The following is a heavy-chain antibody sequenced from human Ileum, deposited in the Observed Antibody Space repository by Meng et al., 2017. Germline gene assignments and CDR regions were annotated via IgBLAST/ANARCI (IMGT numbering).Heavy chain of an antibody. D-gene: IGHD7-27*01. CDR3: AREHWGSLDY. Sequence: GRLEGWGPGLARVSTKLSCNCCGSDGSGGSSGYRWGWIGQPPGKALWWIGYASTNYNPPLKRRITISVDTSNNQFSLKLTSVTAADTAVYYCAREHWGSLDYWGQGVLVTVSS. CDR1: DGSGGSSGYR. CDR2: AST. V-gene: IGHV4-61*08. J-gene: IGHJ4*02.